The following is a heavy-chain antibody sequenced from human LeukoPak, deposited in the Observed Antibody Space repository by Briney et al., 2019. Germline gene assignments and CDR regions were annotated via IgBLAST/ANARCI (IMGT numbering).Heavy chain of an antibody. J-gene: IGHJ6*03. CDR3: ASSVRGYYYYYYMDV. Sequence: SETLSPTCTVSGGSISSSSYYWGWIRQPPGKGLEWIGSIYYSGSTYYNPSLKSRVTISVDTSKNQFSLKLSSVTAADTAVYYCASSVRGYYYYYYMDVWGKGTTVTISS. D-gene: IGHD3-10*01. CDR1: GGSISSSSYY. V-gene: IGHV4-39*01. CDR2: IYYSGST.